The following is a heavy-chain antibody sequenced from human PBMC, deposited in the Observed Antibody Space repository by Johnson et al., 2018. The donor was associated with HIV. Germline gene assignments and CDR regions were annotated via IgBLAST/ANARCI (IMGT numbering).Heavy chain of an antibody. D-gene: IGHD3-16*01. CDR1: GFFFSDYY. J-gene: IGHJ3*02. CDR3: TTDKRVLHLEAFDI. CDR2: ISSSGSTI. Sequence: QVQLVESGGGVVRPGGSLRLSCAASGFFFSDYYMSWIRQAPGKGLEWVSYISSSGSTIYYADSVKGRFTISRDNARNSLYLQMNSLKTEDTAVYYCTTDKRVLHLEAFDIWGQGTMVTVSS. V-gene: IGHV3-11*01.